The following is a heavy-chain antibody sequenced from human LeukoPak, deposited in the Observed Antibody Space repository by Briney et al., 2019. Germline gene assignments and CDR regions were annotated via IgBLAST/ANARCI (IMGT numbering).Heavy chain of an antibody. V-gene: IGHV3-7*03. D-gene: IGHD3-16*02. CDR2: IKQDGSEK. J-gene: IGHJ4*02. CDR3: ARGFDFMITFGGVIAGTFDY. Sequence: VSLRLSCAASGFTFSSYRRSWVRHAPGKGLEWVANIKQDGSEKYYMDSVKGRFTISRDDAKNSLYLQMNSLRAEDTAVYYCARGFDFMITFGGVIAGTFDYWGQGTLVTVSS. CDR1: GFTFSSYR.